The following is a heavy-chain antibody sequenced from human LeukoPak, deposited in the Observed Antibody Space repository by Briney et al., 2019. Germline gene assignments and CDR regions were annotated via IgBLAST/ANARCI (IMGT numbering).Heavy chain of an antibody. D-gene: IGHD6-19*01. CDR1: RRTFSSYA. J-gene: IGHJ5*02. Sequence: SVKVSCKASRRTFSSYAISWVRQAPGQGLEWMGRIIPIFGTANYAQKFQGRVTVTTDESTSTAYMELSSLRSEDTAVYYCARVTGYSSGWYWFDPWGQGTLVSVSS. CDR2: IIPIFGTA. V-gene: IGHV1-69*05. CDR3: ARVTGYSSGWYWFDP.